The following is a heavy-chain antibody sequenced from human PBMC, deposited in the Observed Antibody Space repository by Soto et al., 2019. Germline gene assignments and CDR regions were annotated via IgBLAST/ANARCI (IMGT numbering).Heavy chain of an antibody. J-gene: IGHJ6*02. Sequence: SETLSLTCTVSSASVSSGAYYWSWIRQHPGKGLEWIGYIYHSGSTFYSPSLQSRVTISEDTSKNQFSLKLSSVTAADTAVYYCVRRTAALPYGLDVWGQGTTVTVPS. V-gene: IGHV4-31*03. D-gene: IGHD6-6*01. CDR2: IYHSGST. CDR1: SASVSSGAYY. CDR3: VRRTAALPYGLDV.